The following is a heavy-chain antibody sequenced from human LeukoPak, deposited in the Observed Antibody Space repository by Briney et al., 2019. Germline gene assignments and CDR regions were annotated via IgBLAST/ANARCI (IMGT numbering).Heavy chain of an antibody. J-gene: IGHJ5*02. CDR2: INSDGSST. V-gene: IGHV3-74*01. Sequence: GGSLRLSCAASGFTFSSYWMHWVRQAPGKGLVWVSRINSDGSSTTYADSVRGRFTISRDNAKNTPYLQMNNLRAEDTAVYYCVRGRTSFDPWGQGTLVTVSS. D-gene: IGHD1-14*01. CDR1: GFTFSSYW. CDR3: VRGRTSFDP.